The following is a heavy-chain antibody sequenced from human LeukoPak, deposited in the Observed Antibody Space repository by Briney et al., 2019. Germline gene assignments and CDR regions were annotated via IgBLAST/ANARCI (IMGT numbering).Heavy chain of an antibody. CDR3: ARDNRPGSPLRGYYGMDV. CDR1: GFTFSSYS. CDR2: ISSSSSYI. D-gene: IGHD1-14*01. J-gene: IGHJ6*02. Sequence: SGGSLRLSCAASGFTFSSYSMNWVRQAPGKGLEWVSSISSSSSYIYYADSVKGRFTISRDNAKNSLYLQMNSLRAEDTAVYYCARDNRPGSPLRGYYGMDVWGQGTTVTVSS. V-gene: IGHV3-21*01.